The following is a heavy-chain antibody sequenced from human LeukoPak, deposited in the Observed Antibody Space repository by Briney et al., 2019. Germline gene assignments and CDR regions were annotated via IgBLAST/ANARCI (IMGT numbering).Heavy chain of an antibody. Sequence: GGSLRLSCAASGFTFTDYWMHWVRQAPGKGLVWVSRIYDDVSSAYYADSVKGRFTISRDDAKNTLYLQMNNLRVEDTAVYYCARDRIVGYYDSSGYYYPFDYWGQGTLVTVSS. D-gene: IGHD3-22*01. J-gene: IGHJ4*02. CDR3: ARDRIVGYYDSSGYYYPFDY. CDR2: IYDDVSSA. V-gene: IGHV3-74*01. CDR1: GFTFTDYW.